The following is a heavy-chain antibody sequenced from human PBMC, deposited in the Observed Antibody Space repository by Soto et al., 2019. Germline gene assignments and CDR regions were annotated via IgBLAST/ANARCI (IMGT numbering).Heavy chain of an antibody. D-gene: IGHD6-13*01. V-gene: IGHV6-1*01. CDR3: ASRIPAAGDDALDI. Sequence: SQSLSLTCAISGDSVSSNSAAWNWIRQSPSRGLEWLGRTYYRSKWYNDYAVSVKSRITINPDTSKNQFSLQLNSVTPEDTAVYYSASRIPAAGDDALDIWGQGTMVTVSS. J-gene: IGHJ3*02. CDR1: GDSVSSNSAA. CDR2: TYYRSKWYN.